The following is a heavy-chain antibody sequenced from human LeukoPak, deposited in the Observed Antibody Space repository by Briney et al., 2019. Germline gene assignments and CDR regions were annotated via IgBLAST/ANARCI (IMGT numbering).Heavy chain of an antibody. J-gene: IGHJ6*03. CDR2: INPNSGGT. V-gene: IGHV1-2*02. Sequence: GASVKVSCKASGYTFTGYYMHWVRQAPGQGLEWMGWINPNSGGTNYAQKFQGRVTMTRDTSISTAYMELSSLRSEDTAVYYCARAHHEIQLWLQYYYYMDVWGKGTTVTVSS. CDR3: ARAHHEIQLWLQYYYYMDV. CDR1: GYTFTGYY. D-gene: IGHD5-18*01.